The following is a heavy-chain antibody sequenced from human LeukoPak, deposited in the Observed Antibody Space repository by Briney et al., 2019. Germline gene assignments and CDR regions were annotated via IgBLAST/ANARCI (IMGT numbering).Heavy chain of an antibody. J-gene: IGHJ4*02. D-gene: IGHD2-21*02. V-gene: IGHV3-64*01. CDR2: MSSNGGST. CDR3: ARGRAYCGGDCYSGSLGY. Sequence: GGSLRLSCAASGFTFSSYAMHWVRQAPGKGLEYVSAMSSNGGSTYYANSVKGRFTISRDNSKNTLYLQMGSLRAEDMAVYYCARGRAYCGGDCYSGSLGYWGQGTLVTVSS. CDR1: GFTFSSYA.